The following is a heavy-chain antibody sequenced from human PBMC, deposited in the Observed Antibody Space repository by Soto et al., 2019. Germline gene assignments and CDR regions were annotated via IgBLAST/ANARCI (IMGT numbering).Heavy chain of an antibody. CDR2: IIPMFGTA. J-gene: IGHJ4*02. CDR3: ARVGPAHYYDSSGYSPLDY. CDR1: GDTFSSYA. V-gene: IGHV1-69*01. D-gene: IGHD3-22*01. Sequence: QVQLVQSGAEVKKPGSSVKVSCKASGDTFSSYAINWVRQAPGQGLEWMGGIIPMFGTANYAQKFKGRVTITAGESTSTVYMELSSLRSEDTAVYYCARVGPAHYYDSSGYSPLDYWVQGTLVTVSS.